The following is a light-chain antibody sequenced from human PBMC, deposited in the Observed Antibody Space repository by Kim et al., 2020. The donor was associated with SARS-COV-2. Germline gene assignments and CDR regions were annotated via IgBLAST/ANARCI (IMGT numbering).Light chain of an antibody. Sequence: GQAVHTSCSRSSSNDVRNNVYWCQQLPGTAPNLLIIWNNQPPSGVLARCSGSKTGTYASPVISGRRTEVEADDYYAEWDDSLSGGVFGGGTQLTVL. CDR2: WNN. V-gene: IGLV1-47*01. CDR1: SSNDVRNN. J-gene: IGLJ3*02. CDR3: AEWDDSLSGGV.